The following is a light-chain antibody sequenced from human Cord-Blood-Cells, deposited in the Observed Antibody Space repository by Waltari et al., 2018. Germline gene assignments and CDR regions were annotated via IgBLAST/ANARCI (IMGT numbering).Light chain of an antibody. CDR2: DAS. CDR3: QQYNSWT. J-gene: IGKJ1*01. V-gene: IGKV1-5*01. CDR1: QSISSW. Sequence: IQMTQSPSTLSASAGDRVTIPCPASQSISSWLAWYQQKPGKAPKLLIYDASSLESGVPSRFSGSGSGTKFTLTISSLQPDDFATYYCQQYNSWTFGQGTKVEIK.